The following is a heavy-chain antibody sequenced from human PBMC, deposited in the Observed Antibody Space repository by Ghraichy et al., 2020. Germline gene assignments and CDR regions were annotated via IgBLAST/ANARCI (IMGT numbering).Heavy chain of an antibody. CDR2: ISGSGVRT. Sequence: GGSLRLSCATSGFPFITWAMSWVRQAPGQRLECVASISGSGVRTHYAASVKGRITISRDNSKKTLSLEMNSLRVDDTAVYYCVKMKGAGSYFNYGMDVWGHGTTVIVTS. CDR3: VKMKGAGSYFNYGMDV. J-gene: IGHJ6*02. D-gene: IGHD6-19*01. V-gene: IGHV3-23*01. CDR1: GFPFITWA.